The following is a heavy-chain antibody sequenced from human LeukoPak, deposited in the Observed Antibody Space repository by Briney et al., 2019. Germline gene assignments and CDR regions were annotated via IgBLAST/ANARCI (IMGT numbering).Heavy chain of an antibody. CDR2: MNPNSGNT. CDR3: AREGDYDSSGYYGAFDI. Sequence: GASVKVSCKASGYTFTSYDINWVRQPTAQGLEWMGWMNPNSGNTGYAQKFQGRVTMTRNTSISTAYMELSSLRSEDTAVYYCAREGDYDSSGYYGAFDIWGQGTMVTVSS. D-gene: IGHD3-22*01. CDR1: GYTFTSYD. J-gene: IGHJ3*02. V-gene: IGHV1-8*01.